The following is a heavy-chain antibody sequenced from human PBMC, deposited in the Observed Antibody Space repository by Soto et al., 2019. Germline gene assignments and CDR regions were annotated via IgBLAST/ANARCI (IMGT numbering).Heavy chain of an antibody. Sequence: QVQLVQSGAEVKKPGASVKVSCKASGDTFTDYYIHWVRQAPGQGLEWMGTVNPSGGHTTYAQHCLGRMTMTRETSNSALYMELTSLTSEDTAVYYCARGGHVVVVTAALDFWGQGTLVTVSS. D-gene: IGHD2-21*02. V-gene: IGHV1-46*01. CDR2: VNPSGGHT. CDR3: ARGGHVVVVTAALDF. J-gene: IGHJ4*02. CDR1: GDTFTDYY.